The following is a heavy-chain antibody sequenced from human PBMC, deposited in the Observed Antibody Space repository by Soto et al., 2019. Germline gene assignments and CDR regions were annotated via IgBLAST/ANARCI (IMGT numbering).Heavy chain of an antibody. D-gene: IGHD6-6*01. Sequence: GGSLRLSCAASGFTFSSYGMHWVRQAPGKGLEWVAVISYDGSNKYYADSVKGRFTISRDNSKNTLYLQMNSLRAEDTAVYYCAKLPLNEVIAARALDYWGQGTLVTVSS. CDR2: ISYDGSNK. CDR1: GFTFSSYG. CDR3: AKLPLNEVIAARALDY. V-gene: IGHV3-30*18. J-gene: IGHJ4*02.